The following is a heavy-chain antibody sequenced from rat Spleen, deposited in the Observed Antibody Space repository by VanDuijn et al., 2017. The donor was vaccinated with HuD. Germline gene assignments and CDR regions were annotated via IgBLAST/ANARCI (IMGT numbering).Heavy chain of an antibody. CDR3: ATGVGGFTF. CDR2: ISSDGRST. CDR1: GFSFTNYD. D-gene: IGHD1-1*01. V-gene: IGHV5-25*01. J-gene: IGHJ3*01. Sequence: EVQLVESGGGLVQPGRSMKLSCAASGFSFTNYDVTWVRQAPKKGLEWVSSISSDGRSTYYRDSVKGRFIVSRDNAKSTMYLQMDSLRSEDTATYYCATGVGGFTFWGQGTLVTVSS.